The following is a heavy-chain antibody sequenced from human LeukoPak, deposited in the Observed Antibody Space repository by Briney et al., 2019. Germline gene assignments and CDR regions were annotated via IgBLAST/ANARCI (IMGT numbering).Heavy chain of an antibody. CDR3: ARGTPWDVLRYFGYYYGMDV. J-gene: IGHJ6*04. V-gene: IGHV4-34*01. CDR1: GGSFSGYY. CDR2: INHSGST. D-gene: IGHD3-9*01. Sequence: SETLSLTCAVYGGSFSGYYWSWIRQPPGKGLEWNGEINHSGSTNYNPSLKSRVTISVDTSKNQFSLKLSSVTAADTAVYYCARGTPWDVLRYFGYYYGMDVWGKGTTVTVSS.